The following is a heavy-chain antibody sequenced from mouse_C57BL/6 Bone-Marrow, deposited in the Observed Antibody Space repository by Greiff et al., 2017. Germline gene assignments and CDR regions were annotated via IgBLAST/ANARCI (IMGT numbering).Heavy chain of an antibody. CDR3: ARKHYYGSGYAMDY. V-gene: IGHV1-80*01. CDR2: IYPGDGDT. CDR1: GYAFSSYW. D-gene: IGHD1-1*01. J-gene: IGHJ4*01. Sequence: VQLKQSGAELVKPGASVKISCTASGYAFSSYWMNWVKQRPGKGLEWIGQIYPGDGDTNYNGKFKGKATLTADKSSSTAYLQLSSLTSEDSAVYFCARKHYYGSGYAMDYWGQGTSVTVSS.